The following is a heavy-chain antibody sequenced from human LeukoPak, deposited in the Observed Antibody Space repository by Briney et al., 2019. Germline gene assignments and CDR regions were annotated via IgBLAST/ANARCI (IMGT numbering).Heavy chain of an antibody. D-gene: IGHD6-13*01. V-gene: IGHV3-21*01. Sequence: GGSLRLSCAASGLTFNQYSMNWVRQAPGKGLEWVSSISSSSSYIYYADSVKGRFTISRDNAKNSLYLQMNSPRAEDTAVYYCARDQGEQLVRGFDYWGQRTLVTVSS. CDR1: GLTFNQYS. CDR3: ARDQGEQLVRGFDY. CDR2: ISSSSSYI. J-gene: IGHJ4*02.